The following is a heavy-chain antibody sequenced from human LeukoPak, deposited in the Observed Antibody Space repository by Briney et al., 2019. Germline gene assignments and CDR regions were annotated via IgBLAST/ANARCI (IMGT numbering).Heavy chain of an antibody. CDR3: ARDMAARDAFDI. J-gene: IGHJ3*02. D-gene: IGHD6-6*01. Sequence: GASVKVSCKASGGTLTSYAISRVRQAPGQGLGWMGGIIPIFGTANYAQKFQGRVTITADESASTAYIELSSLRSEDTAVYYCARDMAARDAFDIWGQGTMVTVSS. CDR2: IIPIFGTA. CDR1: GGTLTSYA. V-gene: IGHV1-69*13.